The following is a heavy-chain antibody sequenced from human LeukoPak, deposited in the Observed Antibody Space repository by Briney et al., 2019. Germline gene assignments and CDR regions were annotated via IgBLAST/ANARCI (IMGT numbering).Heavy chain of an antibody. Sequence: SGASLRLSCAVSGFAFSSYAMTWVRQAPGKGLEWVSVISGSGGTTYYADSVKGRSTISRDNSKDTLYLQMNSLRAEDTAIYYCAKASGTGAYFPFDSWGQGTLVTVSS. CDR3: AKASGTGAYFPFDS. D-gene: IGHD2-8*02. V-gene: IGHV3-23*01. J-gene: IGHJ4*02. CDR2: ISGSGGTT. CDR1: GFAFSSYA.